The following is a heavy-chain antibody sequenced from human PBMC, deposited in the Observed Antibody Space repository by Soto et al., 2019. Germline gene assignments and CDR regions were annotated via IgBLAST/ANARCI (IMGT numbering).Heavy chain of an antibody. D-gene: IGHD1-26*01. J-gene: IGHJ1*01. CDR3: ANLATTGS. Sequence: GGSLRLSCAASGFPFDDYGMTWVRQAPGKGLEWVSTISESGGSTYYADSVKGRFTISRDNSKNTLYLQMNSLTAEDTALYYGANLATTGSWGRGTLVPVSS. V-gene: IGHV3-23*01. CDR1: GFPFDDYG. CDR2: ISESGGST.